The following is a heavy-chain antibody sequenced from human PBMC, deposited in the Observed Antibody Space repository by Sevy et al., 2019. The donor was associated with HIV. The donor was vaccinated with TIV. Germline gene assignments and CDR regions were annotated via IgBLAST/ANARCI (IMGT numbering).Heavy chain of an antibody. CDR1: GFTFDDYG. Sequence: GGSLRLSCAASGFTFDDYGMSWVRQAPGKGLEWVSGINWNGGSISYADSVRGRFTISRDNAKNSLYLQMNSLRAEDTDIYYCARSGDDSNGFYYWCFDSWGQGTLVTVSS. CDR3: ARSGDDSNGFYYWCFDS. J-gene: IGHJ5*01. V-gene: IGHV3-20*04. CDR2: INWNGGSI. D-gene: IGHD3-22*01.